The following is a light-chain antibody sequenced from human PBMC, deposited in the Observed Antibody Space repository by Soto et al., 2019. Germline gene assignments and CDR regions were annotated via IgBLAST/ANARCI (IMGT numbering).Light chain of an antibody. CDR2: RND. J-gene: IGLJ3*02. Sequence: QSVVSQPPSASATPGQRVTISCSGSDSNIGSNFVYWYQQLAGTPPKLLVFRNDQRPSGVPDRISGSKSGTSASLAISGLRSEDEADYYCASWDDSLSVWVFGGGTKLTVL. CDR3: ASWDDSLSVWV. V-gene: IGLV1-47*01. CDR1: DSNIGSNF.